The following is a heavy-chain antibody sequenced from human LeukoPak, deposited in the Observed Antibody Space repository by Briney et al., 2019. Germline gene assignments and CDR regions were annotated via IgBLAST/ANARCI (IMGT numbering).Heavy chain of an antibody. CDR1: GYTFTSYD. CDR2: MNPNSGNT. V-gene: IGHV1-8*03. Sequence: GASVKVSCKASGYTFTSYDINWVRQATGQGLEWMGWMNPNSGNTGYAQKFQGRVTITRNTSISTAYMELSSLRSEDTAVYYCARVRGPLGYCSSTSCLYYFDYWGQGTLVTVSS. D-gene: IGHD2-2*01. J-gene: IGHJ4*02. CDR3: ARVRGPLGYCSSTSCLYYFDY.